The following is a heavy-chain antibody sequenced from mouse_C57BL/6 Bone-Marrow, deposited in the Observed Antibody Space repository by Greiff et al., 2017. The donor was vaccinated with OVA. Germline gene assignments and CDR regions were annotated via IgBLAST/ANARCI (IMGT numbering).Heavy chain of an antibody. CDR2: IYPGSGST. CDR1: GYAFSSSW. Sequence: QVQLQQSGPELVKPGASVKISCKASGYAFSSSWMNWVKQRPGKGLEWIGDIYPGSGSTNYNEKFKSKATLTVDTSSSTAYMQLSSLTSEDSAVYYCAREGGYGNYWYFDVWGTGTTVTVSS. CDR3: AREGGYGNYWYFDV. V-gene: IGHV1-82*01. J-gene: IGHJ1*03. D-gene: IGHD2-1*01.